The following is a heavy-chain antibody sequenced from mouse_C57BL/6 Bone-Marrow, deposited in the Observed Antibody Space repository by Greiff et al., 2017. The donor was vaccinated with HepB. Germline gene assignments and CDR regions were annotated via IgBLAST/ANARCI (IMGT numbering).Heavy chain of an antibody. CDR1: GYTFTSYW. D-gene: IGHD2-5*01. J-gene: IGHJ2*01. Sequence: VQLQQSGAELVKPGASVKMSCKASGYTFTSYWITWVKQRPGQGLEWIGDIYPGSGSTNYNEKFKSKATLTVDTSSSTAYMQLSSLTSEDSAVYYCARQAYYSKGYFDYWGQGTTLTVSS. V-gene: IGHV1-55*01. CDR2: IYPGSGST. CDR3: ARQAYYSKGYFDY.